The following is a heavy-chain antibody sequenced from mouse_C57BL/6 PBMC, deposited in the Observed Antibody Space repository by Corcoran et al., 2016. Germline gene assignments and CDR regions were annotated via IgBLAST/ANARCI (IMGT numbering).Heavy chain of an antibody. J-gene: IGHJ3*01. CDR2: INTYSGVP. Sequence: QIQLVQSGPELKKPGETVKISCKASGYTFTTYGMSWVKQAPGKGLKWMGWINTYSGVPTYADDFKGRFAFSLETSASTAYLQINNLKNEDTATYVCAREAWFAYWGQGTLVTVSA. CDR3: AREAWFAY. V-gene: IGHV9-3*01. CDR1: GYTFTTYG.